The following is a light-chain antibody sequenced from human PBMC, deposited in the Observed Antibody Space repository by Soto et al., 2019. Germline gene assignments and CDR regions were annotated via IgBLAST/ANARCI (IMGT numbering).Light chain of an antibody. J-gene: IGKJ1*01. CDR2: GAS. CDR3: QQYGSSPLT. CDR1: QSVSNNY. Sequence: EIVLTQSPGTLSLSPGERATLSCRASQSVSNNYLAWYQQKPGQAPRLLIYGASTRATGIPARFSGSGSGTEFTLTISRLDPEDFAVYYCQQYGSSPLTFGQGTKVDI. V-gene: IGKV3-20*01.